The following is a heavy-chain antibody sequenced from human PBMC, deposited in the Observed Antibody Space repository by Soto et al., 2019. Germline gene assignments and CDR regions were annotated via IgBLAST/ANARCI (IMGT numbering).Heavy chain of an antibody. V-gene: IGHV1-3*01. D-gene: IGHD2-15*01. CDR1: GYTFTSYA. CDR2: INAGNGNT. CDR3: ARDGSYCSGGSCGPNWFDP. J-gene: IGHJ5*02. Sequence: ASVKVSCKSSGYTFTSYAMHWARQAPGQRLEWMGWINAGNGNTKYSQKFQGRVTITRDTSASTAYMELSSLRSEDTAVYYCARDGSYCSGGSCGPNWFDPWGQGTLVTVSS.